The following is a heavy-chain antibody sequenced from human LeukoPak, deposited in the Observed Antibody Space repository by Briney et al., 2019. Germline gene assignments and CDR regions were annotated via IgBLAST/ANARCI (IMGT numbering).Heavy chain of an antibody. CDR1: GGSFSGYS. V-gene: IGHV4-34*01. D-gene: IGHD3-22*01. Sequence: PSETLSLTCAVYGGSFSGYSWTWIRQPPGKGLEWIGEINHSGSTNYNPSLKSRVTISVDTSKNQFSLKLSSVTAADTAVYYCARHSFGYYDSSGYPNPWGQGTLVTVSS. CDR3: ARHSFGYYDSSGYPNP. J-gene: IGHJ5*02. CDR2: INHSGST.